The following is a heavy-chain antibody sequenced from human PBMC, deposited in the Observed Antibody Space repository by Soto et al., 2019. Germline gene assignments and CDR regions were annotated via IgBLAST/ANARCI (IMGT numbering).Heavy chain of an antibody. CDR2: IYYSGST. CDR3: ARVSSGWWYFDY. CDR1: GGSISSYY. V-gene: IGHV4-59*01. D-gene: IGHD6-19*01. Sequence: SETLSLTCTVSGGSISSYYWSWIRQPPGKGLEWIGYIYYSGSTNYNPSLKSRVTISVNTSKNQFSLKLTSVTAADTAVYYCARVSSGWWYFDYGGQGTLVTVPS. J-gene: IGHJ4*02.